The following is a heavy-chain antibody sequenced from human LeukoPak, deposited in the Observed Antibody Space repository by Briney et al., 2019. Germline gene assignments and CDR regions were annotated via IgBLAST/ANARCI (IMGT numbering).Heavy chain of an antibody. D-gene: IGHD3-22*01. V-gene: IGHV1-46*01. CDR2: IHPNDYTT. J-gene: IGHJ3*01. Sequence: ASVKVSCKASGYAITSYYMHWVRQAPGQGLEWMGTIHPNDYTTTYAQRFQGRVTMTRNTSISTAYMELSSLRSEDTAVYYCARDKVIRALLPWGQGTMVTVSS. CDR3: ARDKVIRALLP. CDR1: GYAITSYY.